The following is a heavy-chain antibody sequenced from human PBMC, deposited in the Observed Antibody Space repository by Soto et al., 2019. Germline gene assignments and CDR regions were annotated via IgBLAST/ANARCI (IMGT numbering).Heavy chain of an antibody. CDR2: IYYSGST. CDR3: VRLIGSSWLDS. J-gene: IGHJ5*01. Sequence: SETLSLTCTVSGGSISSSGYYWGWIRQPPGKGLEWIGNIYYSGSTYYNPSLKSRITINPDTSNNQLSLQLNSVTPDDTAVYYCVRLIGSSWLDSWGQGTLVTVSS. D-gene: IGHD6-13*01. CDR1: GGSISSSGYY. V-gene: IGHV4-39*01.